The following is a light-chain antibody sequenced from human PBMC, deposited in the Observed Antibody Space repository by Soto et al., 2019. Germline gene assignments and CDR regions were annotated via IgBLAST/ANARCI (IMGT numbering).Light chain of an antibody. CDR3: QQRSNWPLT. Sequence: EIVLTQSPATLSLSPGQSSTLSCRASQSVSSYFAWYQQKPGQAPRLLIYDASNRATGIPARFSGSGSGTDFTLTISSLEPEDFAVYYCQQRSNWPLTFGGGTKVEIK. CDR2: DAS. CDR1: QSVSSY. V-gene: IGKV3-11*01. J-gene: IGKJ4*01.